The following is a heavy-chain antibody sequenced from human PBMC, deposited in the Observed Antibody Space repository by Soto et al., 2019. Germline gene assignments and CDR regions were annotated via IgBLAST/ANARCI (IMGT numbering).Heavy chain of an antibody. CDR3: VKGEYYYDSSGYYPFDY. J-gene: IGHJ4*02. D-gene: IGHD3-22*01. CDR2: ISTNGGST. Sequence: PGGSLRLSCSASGFTFSSYAMHWVRQAPGKGLEYVSSISTNGGSTHYADSVKGRFTISRDNSKNTQYLQMSCLRADDTAVYYCVKGEYYYDSSGYYPFDYWGQGTLVTVSS. CDR1: GFTFSSYA. V-gene: IGHV3-64D*06.